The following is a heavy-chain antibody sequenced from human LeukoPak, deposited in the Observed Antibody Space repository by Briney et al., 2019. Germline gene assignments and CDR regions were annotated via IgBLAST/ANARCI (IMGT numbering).Heavy chain of an antibody. Sequence: SETLSLTCTVSGGSISSYYWSWIRQPPGKGLEWIGYIYYSGSTNYYPSLKSRVTISVDTSKNQFSLKLSSVTAADTAVYYCASRHYDSSGYGYWGQGTLVTVSS. CDR1: GGSISSYY. V-gene: IGHV4-59*08. J-gene: IGHJ4*02. D-gene: IGHD3-22*01. CDR2: IYYSGST. CDR3: ASRHYDSSGYGY.